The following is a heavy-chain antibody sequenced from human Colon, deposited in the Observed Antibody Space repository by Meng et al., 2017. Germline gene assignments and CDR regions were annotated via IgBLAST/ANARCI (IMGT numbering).Heavy chain of an antibody. Sequence: QLQLQESGPRLVKPSETLSLTCTVSGDSITSSSAYWGWIRQPPGKGLEWIGSLFYGGRTYYNPSLKSRVTISVDISKNQVSLNLTSVTAVDSALYFCAKHTRTAMAHYWGQGILVTVSS. V-gene: IGHV4-39*01. D-gene: IGHD5-18*01. CDR1: GDSITSSSAY. J-gene: IGHJ4*02. CDR2: LFYGGRT. CDR3: AKHTRTAMAHY.